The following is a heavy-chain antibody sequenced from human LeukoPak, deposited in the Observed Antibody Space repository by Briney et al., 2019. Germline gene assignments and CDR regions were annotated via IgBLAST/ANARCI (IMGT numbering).Heavy chain of an antibody. CDR1: GFTFSNAW. CDR3: STTYYYDSSEGY. J-gene: IGHJ4*02. CDR2: IKSKTDGGTT. Sequence: AGGSLRLSCAASGFTFSNAWMNWVRQAPGKGLEWVGRIKSKTDGGTTDYAAPVKGRFTISRDDSKNTLYLQMNSLKTEDTAVYYCSTTYYYDSSEGYWGQGTLVTVSS. D-gene: IGHD3-22*01. V-gene: IGHV3-15*07.